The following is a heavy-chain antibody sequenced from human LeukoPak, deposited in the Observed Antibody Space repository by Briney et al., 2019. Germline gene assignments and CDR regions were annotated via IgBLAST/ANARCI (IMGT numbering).Heavy chain of an antibody. D-gene: IGHD3-16*01. Sequence: GGSLRLSCGASGFTFSNYGMLWVRPAPGKGLDWVAFIRYDGNNKLYADSVKGRFTISRDNSKNTLYLQMNSLRAEDTAVYYCAKDDNYIRFLSWGQGTLVTVSS. CDR1: GFTFSNYG. V-gene: IGHV3-30*02. J-gene: IGHJ5*02. CDR3: AKDDNYIRFLS. CDR2: IRYDGNNK.